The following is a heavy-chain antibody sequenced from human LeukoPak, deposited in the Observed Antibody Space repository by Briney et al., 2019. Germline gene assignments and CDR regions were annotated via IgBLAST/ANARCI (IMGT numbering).Heavy chain of an antibody. CDR3: ARLGLREGLRAAG. CDR2: IYTSGST. J-gene: IGHJ4*02. D-gene: IGHD3-16*01. CDR1: GDSISRGSYY. V-gene: IGHV4-61*02. Sequence: PSETLSLTCTVSGDSISRGSYYWNWIRQPAGKGLEWIGRIYTSGSTNYNPSLKSRVTISVDTSKSQFSLKLSSVTAADTAVYYCARLGLREGLRAAGWGQGTLVTVSS.